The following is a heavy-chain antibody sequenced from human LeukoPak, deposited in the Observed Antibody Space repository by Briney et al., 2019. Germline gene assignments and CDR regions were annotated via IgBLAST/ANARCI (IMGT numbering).Heavy chain of an antibody. CDR3: AKGGTTSAFDI. D-gene: IGHD4-17*01. CDR2: ISSSGSTT. V-gene: IGHV3-11*01. Sequence: GGSLRLSCAASGFTFSDYYMSWIRQAPGKGLEWVSYISSSGSTTYYADSVKGRFTISRDNSKNTLYLQMNSLRAEDTAVYYCAKGGTTSAFDIWGQGTMVTVSS. J-gene: IGHJ3*02. CDR1: GFTFSDYY.